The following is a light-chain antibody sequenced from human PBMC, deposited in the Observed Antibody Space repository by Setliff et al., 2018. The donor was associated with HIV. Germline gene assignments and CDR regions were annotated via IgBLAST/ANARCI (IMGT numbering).Light chain of an antibody. V-gene: IGLV1-51*01. J-gene: IGLJ2*01. Sequence: VLTQPPSVSAAPGQKVTISCSGTITNIGSNYVSWHQQVPGTAPKLVIYDNDKRPSGIPDRFSGSKSGTAATLDITGLQTGDEADYYCGTWDSNLSAVVFGGGTKVTVL. CDR1: ITNIGSNY. CDR3: GTWDSNLSAVV. CDR2: DND.